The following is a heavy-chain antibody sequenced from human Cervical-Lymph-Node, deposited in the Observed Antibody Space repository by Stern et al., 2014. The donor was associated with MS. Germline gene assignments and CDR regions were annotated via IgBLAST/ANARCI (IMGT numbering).Heavy chain of an antibody. V-gene: IGHV3-9*01. D-gene: IGHD3-3*01. CDR2: ISWNSGSI. CDR1: GFTFDDYA. CDR3: AKGLGGKRLTTSSRFLEWLLSDYYYYGMDV. Sequence: EVHLVESGGGLVQPGRSLRLSCAASGFTFDDYAMHWVRQAPGKGLEWVSGISWNSGSIGYADSVKGRFTISRDNAKNSLYLQMNSLRAEDTALYYCAKGLGGKRLTTSSRFLEWLLSDYYYYGMDVWGQGTTVTVSS. J-gene: IGHJ6*02.